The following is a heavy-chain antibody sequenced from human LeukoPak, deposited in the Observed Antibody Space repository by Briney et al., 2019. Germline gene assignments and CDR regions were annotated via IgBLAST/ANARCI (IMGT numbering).Heavy chain of an antibody. J-gene: IGHJ4*02. CDR1: GFSFGVYA. D-gene: IGHD4-17*01. CDR2: IRSKSFGGTT. Sequence: PGGSLRLSCTPSGFSFGVYAMSWSRQAPGKGLEWVGFIRSKSFGGTTEYAASVKGRFTISRDDSKSIAYLQMNSLKTEDTAVYYCTRYSGDLDYWGQGTLVTVSS. CDR3: TRYSGDLDY. V-gene: IGHV3-49*03.